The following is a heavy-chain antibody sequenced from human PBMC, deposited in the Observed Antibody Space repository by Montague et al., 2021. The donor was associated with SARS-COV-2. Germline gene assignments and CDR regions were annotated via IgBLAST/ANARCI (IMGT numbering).Heavy chain of an antibody. Sequence: SETLSLTCEVSGASISSNNWWIWVRQSPGKGLEWIGETYHSGSTNYNPSLRSRVTISVDKSKNQFSLKVNSVSAADTAVYYCARAQNTCFIANCVNYFEVWGLGALVTVSS. J-gene: IGHJ4*02. D-gene: IGHD1-1*01. V-gene: IGHV4-4*02. CDR1: GASISSNNW. CDR3: ARAQNTCFIANCVNYFEV. CDR2: TYHSGST.